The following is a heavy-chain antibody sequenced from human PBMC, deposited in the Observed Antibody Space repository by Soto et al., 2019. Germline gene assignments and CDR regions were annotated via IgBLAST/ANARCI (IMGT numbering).Heavy chain of an antibody. V-gene: IGHV4-39*01. Sequence: QLQLQESGPGLVKPSETLSLTCTVSGGSISSSSYYWGWIRQPPGRGLEWIGSIYNSESTFYNPSLKSRVTISVDSSKNQCSLKLSSVTAADTAVYYCARPISSSSGYYYFDYWGQGTLVTVSS. CDR1: GGSISSSSYY. D-gene: IGHD3-22*01. CDR3: ARPISSSSGYYYFDY. CDR2: IYNSEST. J-gene: IGHJ4*02.